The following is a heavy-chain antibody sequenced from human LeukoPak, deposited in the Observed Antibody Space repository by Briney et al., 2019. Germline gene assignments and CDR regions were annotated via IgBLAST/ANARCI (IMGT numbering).Heavy chain of an antibody. V-gene: IGHV3-15*01. J-gene: IGHJ4*02. Sequence: NPGGSLRLSCAASGFTFTPAWMTWVRQAPGKGLEWVGRIKSNGFGATTDYAVPVEGRFTISRDDSKNTLYLQMNSLKTEDTAVYYCTTDVYYETSGYRKNGVFYSWGQGTLVTVSS. D-gene: IGHD3-22*01. CDR1: GFTFTPAW. CDR2: IKSNGFGATT. CDR3: TTDVYYETSGYRKNGVFYS.